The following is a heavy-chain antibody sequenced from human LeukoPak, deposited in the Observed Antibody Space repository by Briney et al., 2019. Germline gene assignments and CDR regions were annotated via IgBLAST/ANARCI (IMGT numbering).Heavy chain of an antibody. J-gene: IGHJ6*02. CDR2: TYYRSKWYN. Sequence: SQTLSLTCAISGDSVSSNSAAWNWIRQSPSRGLEWLGRTYYRSKWYNDYAVSVKSRITINPDTSKNQFSLQLNSVTPEDTAVYYCARDLWKAAAGILGLFRPRWETYYYGMDVWGQGTTVTVSS. D-gene: IGHD6-13*01. V-gene: IGHV6-1*01. CDR1: GDSVSSNSAA. CDR3: ARDLWKAAAGILGLFRPRWETYYYGMDV.